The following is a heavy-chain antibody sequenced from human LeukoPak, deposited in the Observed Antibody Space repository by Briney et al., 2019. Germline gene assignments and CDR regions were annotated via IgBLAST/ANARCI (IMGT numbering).Heavy chain of an antibody. CDR1: GGSISSYY. V-gene: IGHV4-59*01. D-gene: IGHD3-10*01. Sequence: SETLSLTCTVSGGSISSYYWSWIRQPPGKGLEWIGYIYYSGSTNYNPSLKSRVTISVDTSKNQFSLKLSSVTAADTAVYYCARGAPIIGYGSGAACDAFDIWGQGTMVTVSS. CDR2: IYYSGST. J-gene: IGHJ3*02. CDR3: ARGAPIIGYGSGAACDAFDI.